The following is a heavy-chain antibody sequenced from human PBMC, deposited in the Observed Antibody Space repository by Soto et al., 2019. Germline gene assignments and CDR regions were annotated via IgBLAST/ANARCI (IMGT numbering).Heavy chain of an antibody. V-gene: IGHV1-24*01. CDR2: FDPEDGET. J-gene: IGHJ3*02. CDR3: ATGLRMITFGGVIATDAFDI. D-gene: IGHD3-16*02. Sequence: QVQLVQSGAEVKKPGASVKVSCKVSGYTLTELSMHWVRQAPGKGLEWMGGFDPEDGETIYAQKFQGRVTMTEDTSTDTAYMELSSLRSEDTAVYYCATGLRMITFGGVIATDAFDIWGQGTMVTVSS. CDR1: GYTLTELS.